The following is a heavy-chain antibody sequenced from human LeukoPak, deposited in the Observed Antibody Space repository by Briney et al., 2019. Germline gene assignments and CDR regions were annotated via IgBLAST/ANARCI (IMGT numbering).Heavy chain of an antibody. Sequence: PGGSLRLSCAASGFTFGSYPMLWVRQAPGKGLEWVALISNDGSAEYYADSVKGRFTISRDNSKNTVFLQMNSLRTEDTAVYYCARASCSGGSCSFSPGYWGQGTLVTVSS. J-gene: IGHJ4*02. CDR3: ARASCSGGSCSFSPGY. D-gene: IGHD2-15*01. CDR1: GFTFGSYP. CDR2: ISNDGSAE. V-gene: IGHV3-30*04.